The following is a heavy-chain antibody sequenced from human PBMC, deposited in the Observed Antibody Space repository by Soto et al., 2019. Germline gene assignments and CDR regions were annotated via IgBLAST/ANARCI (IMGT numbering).Heavy chain of an antibody. D-gene: IGHD6-13*01. Sequence: PGGSLRLSCAASGFTFSSYWMSWVRQAPGKGLEWVANIKQDGSAKYYVDSVKGRFTISRDNSKNSVYLQINSLRAEDTAVYYCTKEVRMAAVWGQGTLVTVSS. CDR3: TKEVRMAAV. CDR1: GFTFSSYW. CDR2: IKQDGSAK. V-gene: IGHV3-7*05. J-gene: IGHJ1*01.